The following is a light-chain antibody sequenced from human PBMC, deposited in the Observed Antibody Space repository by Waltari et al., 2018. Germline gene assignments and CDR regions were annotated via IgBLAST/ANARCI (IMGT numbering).Light chain of an antibody. CDR3: SSYAGSNSAV. Sequence: QSALTQPPSASGSPGQSVTISCTGTSSDVGGYNYVSWYQQHPGKGPKLMIYEVNKRPSGVPNRFSGSKSGNTASLTVSGLQAEDEADYYCSSYAGSNSAVFGGGTKVTVL. CDR1: SSDVGGYNY. CDR2: EVN. J-gene: IGLJ2*01. V-gene: IGLV2-8*01.